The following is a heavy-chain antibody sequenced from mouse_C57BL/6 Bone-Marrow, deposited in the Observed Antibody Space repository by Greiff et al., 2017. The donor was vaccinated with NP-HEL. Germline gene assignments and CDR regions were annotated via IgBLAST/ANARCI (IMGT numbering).Heavy chain of an antibody. CDR1: GFTFSSYA. V-gene: IGHV5-4*03. Sequence: DVKVVESGGGLVKPGGSLKLSCAASGFTFSSYAMSWVRQTPEKRLEWVATISDGGSYTYYPDNVKGRFTISRDNAKNNLYLQMSHLKSEDTAMYYCASGTGFDYWGQGTTLTVSS. J-gene: IGHJ2*01. D-gene: IGHD4-1*01. CDR2: ISDGGSYT. CDR3: ASGTGFDY.